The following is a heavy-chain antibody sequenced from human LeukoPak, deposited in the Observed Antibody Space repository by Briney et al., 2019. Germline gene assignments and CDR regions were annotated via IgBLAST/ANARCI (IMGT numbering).Heavy chain of an antibody. D-gene: IGHD3-10*01. CDR3: ASTYYYGSGSYRYGMDV. Sequence: GGSLRLSCAASGFTFSSYSMNWVRQAPGKGLEWVSYISSSSSTIYYADSVKGRFTISRDNAKNSLYLQMNSLRAEDTAVYYCASTYYYGSGSYRYGMDVWGQGTTVTVSS. CDR2: ISSSSSTI. V-gene: IGHV3-48*04. CDR1: GFTFSSYS. J-gene: IGHJ6*02.